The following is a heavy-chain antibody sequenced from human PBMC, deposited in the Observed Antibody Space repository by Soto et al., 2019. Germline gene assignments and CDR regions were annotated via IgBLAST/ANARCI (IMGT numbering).Heavy chain of an antibody. CDR1: GGSISSYY. V-gene: IGHV4-59*01. J-gene: IGHJ6*02. CDR3: ARGADDIYGMDV. Sequence: SETLTLTCTVSGGSISSYYWSWIRQPPGKGLEWIGYIYYSGSTNYNPSLKSRVTISVDTSKNQFSLKLSSVTAADTAVYYCARGADDIYGMDVWGQGTTVTVSS. CDR2: IYYSGST.